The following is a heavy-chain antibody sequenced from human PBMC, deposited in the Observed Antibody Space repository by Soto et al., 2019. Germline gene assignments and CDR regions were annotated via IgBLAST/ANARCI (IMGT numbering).Heavy chain of an antibody. CDR3: STQGSAARFQYYYYAMDV. CDR2: IYPGDYDT. CDR1: GYSFKDYW. V-gene: IGHV5-51*01. J-gene: IGHJ6*02. D-gene: IGHD6-19*01. Sequence: GESLKISFKGSGYSFKDYWIGWVRQMPGKGLEWMGIIYPGDYDTRYSPSFQGQVTISVDESITTAYLQWSSLKASDTAMYYCSTQGSAARFQYYYYAMDVWGQGTTVPVSS.